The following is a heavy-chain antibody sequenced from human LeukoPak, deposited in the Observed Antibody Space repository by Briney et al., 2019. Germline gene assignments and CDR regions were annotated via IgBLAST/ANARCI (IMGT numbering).Heavy chain of an antibody. J-gene: IGHJ4*02. Sequence: PGGSQRLSCTASGFNFSDYYMSWIRQAPGKGLEWISYISISSNTIYYAASVKGRFTISRDSAKKSLYLQMSSQIAEDTAVYYCVRDRNYYGLDYWGQGSLVTVSS. V-gene: IGHV3-11*01. CDR2: ISISSNTI. CDR1: GFNFSDYY. D-gene: IGHD3-10*01. CDR3: VRDRNYYGLDY.